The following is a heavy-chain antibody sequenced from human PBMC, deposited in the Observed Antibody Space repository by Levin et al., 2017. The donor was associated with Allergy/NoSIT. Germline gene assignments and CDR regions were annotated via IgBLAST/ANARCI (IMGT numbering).Heavy chain of an antibody. Sequence: NPSETLSLTCAVYGGSFSGYYWSWIRQPPGKGLEWIGEINHSGSTNYNPSLKSRVTISVDTSKNQFSLKLSSVTAADTAVYYCARGLGGGYYYGRPSQRVAFDIWGQGTMVTVSS. J-gene: IGHJ3*02. V-gene: IGHV4-34*01. CDR1: GGSFSGYY. D-gene: IGHD3-22*01. CDR3: ARGLGGGYYYGRPSQRVAFDI. CDR2: INHSGST.